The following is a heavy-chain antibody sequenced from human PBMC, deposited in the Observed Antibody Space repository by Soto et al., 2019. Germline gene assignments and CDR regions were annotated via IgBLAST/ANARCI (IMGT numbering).Heavy chain of an antibody. V-gene: IGHV1-18*01. J-gene: IGHJ4*02. D-gene: IGHD3-10*01. CDR2: ISGLNGNT. CDR1: GYSFSTYG. Sequence: QVHLVQSGVEVKKPGASVKVSCKASGYSFSTYGISWVRQAPGQGLEWMGWISGLNGNTNYAQNLQGRVTMTTDTSXXTAYMELSSLGFDDTAMYYCARDLFGEDGAGYFDYWGQGTLVTVSS. CDR3: ARDLFGEDGAGYFDY.